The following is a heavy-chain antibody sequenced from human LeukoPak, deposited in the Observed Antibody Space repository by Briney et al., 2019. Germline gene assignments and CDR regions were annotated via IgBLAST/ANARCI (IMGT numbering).Heavy chain of an antibody. CDR2: TRSKAYGGTT. J-gene: IGHJ1*01. D-gene: IGHD6-19*01. CDR3: TRAFEPNTGWYIHFH. V-gene: IGHV3-49*04. CDR1: GFTFGDYA. Sequence: GGSLRLSCTTSGFTFGDYAVSWVRQAPGKGLEWVGVTRSKAYGGTTDFAPSVKDRFSILRDDSKSIAYLQMNSLRTEDTAMYYCTRAFEPNTGWYIHFHWGQGTLVTVSS.